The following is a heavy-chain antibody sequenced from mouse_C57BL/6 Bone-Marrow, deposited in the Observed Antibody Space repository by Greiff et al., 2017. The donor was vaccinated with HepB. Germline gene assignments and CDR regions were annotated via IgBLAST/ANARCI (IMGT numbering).Heavy chain of an antibody. CDR1: GFSLTSYG. CDR3: ARNRGYYGNYGYFDV. V-gene: IGHV2-2*01. D-gene: IGHD2-1*01. Sequence: QVHVKQSGPGLVQPSQSLSITCTVSGFSLTSYGVHWVRQSPGKGLEWLGVIWSGGSTDYNAAFISRLSISKDNSKSQVFFKMNSLQADDTAIYYCARNRGYYGNYGYFDVWGTGTTVTVSS. CDR2: IWSGGST. J-gene: IGHJ1*03.